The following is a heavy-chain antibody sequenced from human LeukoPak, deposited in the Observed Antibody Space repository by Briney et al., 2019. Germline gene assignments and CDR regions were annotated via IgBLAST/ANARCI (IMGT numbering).Heavy chain of an antibody. V-gene: IGHV3-21*01. Sequence: GGSLRLSCAASGFTFGSYSMNWVRQAPGKGLEWVSSISSSSSYIYYADSVKGRFTISRDNAKNSLYLQMNSLRAEDTAVYYCARVSRSVAGVPRHYYFDYWGQGTLVTVSS. D-gene: IGHD6-19*01. CDR1: GFTFGSYS. CDR2: ISSSSSYI. CDR3: ARVSRSVAGVPRHYYFDY. J-gene: IGHJ4*02.